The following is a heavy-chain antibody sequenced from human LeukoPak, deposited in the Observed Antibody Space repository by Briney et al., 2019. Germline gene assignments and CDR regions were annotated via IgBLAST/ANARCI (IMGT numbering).Heavy chain of an antibody. Sequence: PSGTLSLTCAVYGGSLNDYLWSWIRQPPGQGLEWIGEVGHSGTTNYNPSLKSRVTISVDTSKNQFSLKLTSVTAADTAVYYCARELISARAAFDTWGQGTVVTVSS. V-gene: IGHV4-34*01. CDR3: ARELISARAAFDT. D-gene: IGHD3-10*01. J-gene: IGHJ3*02. CDR2: VGHSGTT. CDR1: GGSLNDYL.